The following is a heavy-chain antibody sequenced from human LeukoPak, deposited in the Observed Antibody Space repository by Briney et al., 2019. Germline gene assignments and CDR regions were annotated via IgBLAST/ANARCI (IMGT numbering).Heavy chain of an antibody. J-gene: IGHJ5*02. Sequence: GGSLRLSCAASGFTFSDYYMSWIRQAPGKGLEWVSYISSSGSTIYYADSVKGRFTISRDNAKNSLYLQMNSLRAEDTAVYYCAKEEYQLLSPPSFDPWGQGTLVTVSS. CDR2: ISSSGSTI. CDR3: AKEEYQLLSPPSFDP. D-gene: IGHD2-2*01. V-gene: IGHV3-11*04. CDR1: GFTFSDYY.